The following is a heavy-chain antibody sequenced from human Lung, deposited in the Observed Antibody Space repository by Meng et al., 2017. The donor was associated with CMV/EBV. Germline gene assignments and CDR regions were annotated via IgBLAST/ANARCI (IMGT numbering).Heavy chain of an antibody. CDR3: ARDSYGMDV. Sequence: GGSXRLSCAASGFTVSGNYMNWVRQAPGKGLEWVSVIYSGGSTYYADSVKGRFTISRDNSKNTLYLQMNNLRAEDTAVYYCARDSYGMDVWGQGTTVTGAS. V-gene: IGHV3-53*01. CDR1: GFTVSGNY. CDR2: IYSGGST. J-gene: IGHJ6*02.